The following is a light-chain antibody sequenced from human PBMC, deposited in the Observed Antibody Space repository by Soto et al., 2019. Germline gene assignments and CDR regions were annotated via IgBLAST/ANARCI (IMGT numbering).Light chain of an antibody. CDR1: NIGRKS. V-gene: IGLV3-21*04. J-gene: IGLJ1*01. CDR3: QVWDSSSDHRV. Sequence: SYELTQPPSVSVAPGKTARITCGGNNIGRKSVHWYQQKPGQAPVLVIYYDSDRPSGIPERFSGSNSGNTATLTISRVEAGDEADYYCQVWDSSSDHRVFGTGTKLTVL. CDR2: YDS.